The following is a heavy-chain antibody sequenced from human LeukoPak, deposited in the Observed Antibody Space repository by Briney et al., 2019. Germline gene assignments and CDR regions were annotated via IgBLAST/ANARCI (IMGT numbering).Heavy chain of an antibody. CDR2: IYYSGST. J-gene: IGHJ3*02. V-gene: IGHV4-59*01. D-gene: IGHD2-21*02. CDR1: GGSISSYY. Sequence: PSETLSLTCTVSGGSISSYYWSWIRQPPGKGLEWIGYIYYSGSTNYNPSLKSRVTISVDTSKNQFSLKLSSVTAADTAVYYCARAQGDWGFFDGDAFDIWGQGTMVTVSS. CDR3: ARAQGDWGFFDGDAFDI.